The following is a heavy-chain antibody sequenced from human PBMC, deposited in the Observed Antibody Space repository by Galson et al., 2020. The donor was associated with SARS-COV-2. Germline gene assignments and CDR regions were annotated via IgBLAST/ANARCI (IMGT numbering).Heavy chain of an antibody. V-gene: IGHV4-39*07. CDR3: ARGHHGSYSDY. J-gene: IGHJ4*02. CDR1: GGSISSTTYF. D-gene: IGHD1-1*01. Sequence: SETLSLTCTVSGGSISSTTYFWNWIRQPPGRGLEWIGSLYSSGTANYNPSLKTRLTMSVDTSKNQFSLRLNSVTAADTAVYYCARGHHGSYSDYWCQGSLVTISS. CDR2: LYSSGTA.